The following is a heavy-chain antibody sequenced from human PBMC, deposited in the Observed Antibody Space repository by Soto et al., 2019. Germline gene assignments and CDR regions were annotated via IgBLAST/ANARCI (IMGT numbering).Heavy chain of an antibody. CDR3: ARGPPGVVTLYYYYMDV. V-gene: IGHV3-33*01. D-gene: IGHD3-3*01. Sequence: QVQLVESGGGVVQPGRSLRLSCAASGFTFSSYGMHWVRQAPGKGPEWVAVIWYDGSNKYYADSVKGRFTISRDNSKNTLYLQMNSLRAEDTAVYYCARGPPGVVTLYYYYMDVWGKGTTVTVSS. J-gene: IGHJ6*03. CDR2: IWYDGSNK. CDR1: GFTFSSYG.